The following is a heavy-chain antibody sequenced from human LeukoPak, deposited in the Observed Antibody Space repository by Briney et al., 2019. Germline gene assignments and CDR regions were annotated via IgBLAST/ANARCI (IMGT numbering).Heavy chain of an antibody. V-gene: IGHV4-59*11. CDR3: ARSLSHYNYYYMDV. J-gene: IGHJ6*03. Sequence: SETLSLTCTVFGGSISSHYWSWIRQPPGKGLEWIGYTYYSGSTNYNPSLKSRVTISVDTSKNQFSLKLSSVTAADTAVYYCARSLSHYNYYYMDVWGKGTTVTVSS. CDR2: TYYSGST. CDR1: GGSISSHY.